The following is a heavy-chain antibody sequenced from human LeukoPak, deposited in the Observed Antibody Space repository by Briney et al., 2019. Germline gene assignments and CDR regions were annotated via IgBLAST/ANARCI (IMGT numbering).Heavy chain of an antibody. CDR1: GFTFSDYY. J-gene: IGHJ4*02. CDR2: ISSSGTTT. D-gene: IGHD3-3*01. CDR3: ARGKVSRFLEGAFDY. V-gene: IGHV3-11*01. Sequence: GGSLRLSCAASGFTFSDYYMSWIRQAPGKGLEWVSYISSSGTTTYYADSVKGRFTISRDSSKNTLYLQMNSLRAEDTAVYYCARGKVSRFLEGAFDYWGQGTLVTVSS.